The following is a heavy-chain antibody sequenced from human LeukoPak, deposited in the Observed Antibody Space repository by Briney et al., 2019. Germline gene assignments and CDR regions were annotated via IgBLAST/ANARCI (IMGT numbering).Heavy chain of an antibody. J-gene: IGHJ4*02. V-gene: IGHV1-58*02. CDR2: IVVGSGNT. D-gene: IGHD3-10*01. Sequence: ASVKVSCKASGFTFTSSAMQWVRQARGQRLEWIGWIVVGSGNTNYAQKFQERVTITRDMSTSTAYMELSSLRSEDTAVYYCARDMVRGVIIRPASPFDYWGQGTLITVSS. CDR1: GFTFTSSA. CDR3: ARDMVRGVIIRPASPFDY.